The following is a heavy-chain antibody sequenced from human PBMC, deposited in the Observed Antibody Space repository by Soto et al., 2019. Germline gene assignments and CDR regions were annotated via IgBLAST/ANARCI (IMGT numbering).Heavy chain of an antibody. Sequence: EVQLLESGGGLVQPGGSLRLSCAASGFTLSSYAMSWVRQAPGKGLEWVSGISGSGGSTYYADSVKGRFTISRDNSKNTLYLQMNSLRAEDTAVXXXXXXXVTVVGYDAFDIWGQGTMVTVSS. V-gene: IGHV3-23*01. D-gene: IGHD6-19*01. CDR3: XXXXVTVVGYDAFDI. CDR2: ISGSGGST. J-gene: IGHJ3*02. CDR1: GFTLSSYA.